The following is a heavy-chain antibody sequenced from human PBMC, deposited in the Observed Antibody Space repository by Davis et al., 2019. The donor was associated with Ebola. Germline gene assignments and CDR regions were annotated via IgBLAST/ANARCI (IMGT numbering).Heavy chain of an antibody. J-gene: IGHJ4*02. Sequence: GSLRLSCAASGFTVSSNYMSWVRQAPGKGLEWVSVIYSGGSTYYADSVKGRFTISRDNSKNTLYLQMNSLRAEDTAVYYCASYGSGSYYNYWGQGTLVTVSS. D-gene: IGHD3-10*01. CDR2: IYSGGST. CDR3: ASYGSGSYYNY. V-gene: IGHV3-66*01. CDR1: GFTVSSNY.